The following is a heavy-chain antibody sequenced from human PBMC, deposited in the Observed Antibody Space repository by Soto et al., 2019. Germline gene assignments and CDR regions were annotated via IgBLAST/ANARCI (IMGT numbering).Heavy chain of an antibody. Sequence: PSESLSLTCTVSGGCISIYYWSWIRQPPGKGLEWIGYIYYSGSTNYNPSLKSRVTISVDTYKNQFSLKLNSMTAADTAIYYCARVGGSGWKFDSWGQGISVTVSS. J-gene: IGHJ4*02. CDR3: ARVGGSGWKFDS. D-gene: IGHD6-19*01. V-gene: IGHV4-59*01. CDR1: GGCISIYY. CDR2: IYYSGST.